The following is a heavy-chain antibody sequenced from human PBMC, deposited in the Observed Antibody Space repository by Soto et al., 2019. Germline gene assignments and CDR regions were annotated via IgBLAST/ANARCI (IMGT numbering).Heavy chain of an antibody. J-gene: IGHJ6*02. D-gene: IGHD3-10*01. V-gene: IGHV4-4*07. CDR2: IYTSGST. CDR3: ARGHNYYGSGSYSDYYYYGMDV. Sequence: SETLSLTCTVSGGSISSYYWSWIRQPAGKGLEWIGRIYTSGSTNYNPSLKSRVTMSVDTSKNQFSLKLSSVTAADTAVYYCARGHNYYGSGSYSDYYYYGMDVWGQGTTVTV. CDR1: GGSISSYY.